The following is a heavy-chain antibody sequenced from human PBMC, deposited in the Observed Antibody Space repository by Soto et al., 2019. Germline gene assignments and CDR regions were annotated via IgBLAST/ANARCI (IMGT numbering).Heavy chain of an antibody. CDR3: AHRVLRTVFGLVTTTAIYFDC. D-gene: IGHD3-3*01. V-gene: IGHV2-5*02. Sequence: KESGPTVVKPTETLTLTCTFSGFSLTTSGVGVGWVRQSPGKAPEWLALIYWDDDKRYSTSLNSRLIITKDTSKNQVVLTMANVDPADTATYYCAHRVLRTVFGLVTTTAIYFDCWGPGTPVVVSS. J-gene: IGHJ4*02. CDR1: GFSLTTSGVG. CDR2: IYWDDDK.